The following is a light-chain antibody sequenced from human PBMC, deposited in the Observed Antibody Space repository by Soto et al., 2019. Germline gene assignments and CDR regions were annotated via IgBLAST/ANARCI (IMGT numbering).Light chain of an antibody. J-gene: IGKJ5*01. CDR2: SAL. CDR3: QQLNSYPQT. CDR1: RGISSY. Sequence: IQLTQSPSSLSASVGDRVTITCQASRGISSYLAWYQQKPGKPPKLLVYSALTLQSGVPSRFSGSASGPDFTLTISSLQPEDSATYFCQQLNSYPQTFGQGTRLEIK. V-gene: IGKV1-9*01.